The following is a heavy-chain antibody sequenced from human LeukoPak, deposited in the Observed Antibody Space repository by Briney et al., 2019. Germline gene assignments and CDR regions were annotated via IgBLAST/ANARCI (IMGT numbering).Heavy chain of an antibody. CDR1: GGSICIYY. CDR2: IYYSGST. J-gene: IGHJ4*02. CDR3: AREPAGGYVLGWATPNRYYFDY. D-gene: IGHD3-10*02. Sequence: SETLSLTRTVSGGSICIYYWSWIRQPPGRGLGWIGYIYYSGSTHSTPSLKSRVTISVDTPKNQFSLRMSSVTPAHTPVYFCAREPAGGYVLGWATPNRYYFDYWGQGTLVTVSS. V-gene: IGHV4-59*01.